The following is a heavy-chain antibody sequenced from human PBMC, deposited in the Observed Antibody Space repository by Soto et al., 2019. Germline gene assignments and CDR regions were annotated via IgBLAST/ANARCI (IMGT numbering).Heavy chain of an antibody. CDR2: ITGCGGVM. Sequence: PGGSLRLSCTASGFDFSGSEMNWFRQAPGKGLEWVAYITGCGGVMFHADSVKGRFSISRDNAKNSLFLEMSDLTADDTGVYYCAKDQASGQGSFDSWGQGTLVTVSS. J-gene: IGHJ4*02. V-gene: IGHV3-48*03. CDR3: AKDQASGQGSFDS. CDR1: GFDFSGSE. D-gene: IGHD2-15*01.